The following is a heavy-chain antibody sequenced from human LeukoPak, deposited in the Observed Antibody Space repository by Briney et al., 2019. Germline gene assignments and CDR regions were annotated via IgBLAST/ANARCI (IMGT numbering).Heavy chain of an antibody. Sequence: ASVKVSRKASGYTFTGYYMHWVRQAPGQGLEWMGWINPNSGGTNYAQKFQGRVTMTRDTSISTAYMELSRLRSDDTAVYYCASSDDILTGYTWFDPWGQGTLVTVSS. CDR3: ASSDDILTGYTWFDP. D-gene: IGHD3-9*01. CDR1: GYTFTGYY. V-gene: IGHV1-2*02. CDR2: INPNSGGT. J-gene: IGHJ5*02.